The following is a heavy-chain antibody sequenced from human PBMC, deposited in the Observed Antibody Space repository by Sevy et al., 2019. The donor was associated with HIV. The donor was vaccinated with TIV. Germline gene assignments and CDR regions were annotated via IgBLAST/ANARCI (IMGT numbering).Heavy chain of an antibody. CDR2: ISGSGGST. D-gene: IGHD3-22*01. Sequence: GGSQRLSCAASGFTFSSYAMSWVRQAPGKGLEWVSAISGSGGSTYYADSVKGRFTISRDNSKNTLYLQMNSLRAEDTAVYYCAKDWPDYYDSSDSFDYWGQGTLVTVSS. J-gene: IGHJ4*02. CDR1: GFTFSSYA. V-gene: IGHV3-23*01. CDR3: AKDWPDYYDSSDSFDY.